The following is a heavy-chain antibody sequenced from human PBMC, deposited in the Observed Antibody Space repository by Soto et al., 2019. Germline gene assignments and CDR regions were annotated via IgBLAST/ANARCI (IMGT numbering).Heavy chain of an antibody. D-gene: IGHD1-26*01. CDR1: GGSITSNAYY. J-gene: IGHJ4*02. V-gene: IGHV4-39*01. CDR2: IYYSGSA. Sequence: PSETLSLTCTASGGSITSNAYYWGWIRQPPGKGLEWLGYIYYSGSASYNPSLKSRVTMSVDTSKNQFSLKLSSVTAADTPLYYCARRPKRGSFAWCFDYWGQGTLVTVSS. CDR3: ARRPKRGSFAWCFDY.